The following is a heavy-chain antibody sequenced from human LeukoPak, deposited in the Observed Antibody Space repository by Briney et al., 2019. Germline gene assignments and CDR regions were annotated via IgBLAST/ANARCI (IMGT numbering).Heavy chain of an antibody. J-gene: IGHJ4*02. CDR1: GFTFTSYW. CDR2: IKQDGSEK. Sequence: GGSLRLSCAASGFTFTSYWMSWVRQAPGKELEWVANIKQDGSEKYYVDSVKGRFTISRDNAKKSLYLQMNSLRAEDTAVYYCATIVVVSSSLEDYWGQGTLVTVSS. V-gene: IGHV3-7*03. D-gene: IGHD3-22*01. CDR3: ATIVVVSSSLEDY.